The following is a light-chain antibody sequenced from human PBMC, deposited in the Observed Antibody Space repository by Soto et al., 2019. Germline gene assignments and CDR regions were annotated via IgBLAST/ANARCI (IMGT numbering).Light chain of an antibody. Sequence: DIQMTQSPSSLSASVGDIVTITCRASQAISNSLAWYQQKPGKVPKVLIYAASTLQSGVPSRFSGSGSGTDFTLTITSLQPEDVATYFCQKYHSAPFTFGPGTKLDIK. J-gene: IGKJ3*01. CDR3: QKYHSAPFT. CDR1: QAISNS. CDR2: AAS. V-gene: IGKV1-27*01.